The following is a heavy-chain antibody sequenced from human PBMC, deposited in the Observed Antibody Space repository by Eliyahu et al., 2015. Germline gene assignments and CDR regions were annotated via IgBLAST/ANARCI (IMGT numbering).Heavy chain of an antibody. CDR3: ARGRGSGSNWFDA. CDR1: GFSLNTSGVG. CDR2: TYWDDDK. Sequence: QITLKESGPTLVKPTQTLTLTCSFSGFSLNTSGVGVGWIRQPPGKALEWLALTYWDDDKRYTPSLKNRLTITKDTAKNHVVLTMTHVDPVDTATYYCARGRGSGSNWFDAWGQGTLVTVSS. D-gene: IGHD6-19*01. V-gene: IGHV2-5*02. J-gene: IGHJ5*02.